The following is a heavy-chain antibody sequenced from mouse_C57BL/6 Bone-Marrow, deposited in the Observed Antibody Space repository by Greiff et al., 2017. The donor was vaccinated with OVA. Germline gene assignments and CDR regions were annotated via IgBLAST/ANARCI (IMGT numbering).Heavy chain of an antibody. CDR1: GYTFTSYW. CDR3: ARSLTTDWYFDV. J-gene: IGHJ1*03. D-gene: IGHD1-1*01. CDR2: IHPNSGST. Sequence: VQLQESGAELVKPGASVKLSCKASGYTFTSYWMHWVKQRPGQGLEWIGMIHPNSGSTNYNEKFKSKATLTVDKSSSTAYMQLSSLTSEDSAVYYCARSLTTDWYFDVWGTGTTVTVSS. V-gene: IGHV1-64*01.